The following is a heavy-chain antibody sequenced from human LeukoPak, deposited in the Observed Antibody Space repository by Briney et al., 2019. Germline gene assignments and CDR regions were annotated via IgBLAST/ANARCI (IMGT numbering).Heavy chain of an antibody. V-gene: IGHV2-70*04. J-gene: IGHJ4*02. CDR2: IDWDNDK. CDR3: ARSSDGSFYDY. Sequence: SGPALVKPTQTLTLTCTFSGFSLSTNGMRASWIRQSPGKALEWLARIDWDNDKFYSTSLRTRLTIFKNTSKNQVVLTMTNMDPVDTATYYCARSSDGSFYDYWGQGTLVTVSS. CDR1: GFSLSTNGMR. D-gene: IGHD1-26*01.